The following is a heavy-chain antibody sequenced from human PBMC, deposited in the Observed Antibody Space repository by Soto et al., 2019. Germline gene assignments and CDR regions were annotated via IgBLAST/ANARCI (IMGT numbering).Heavy chain of an antibody. Sequence: QVELVESGGGVVQPGRSLRLSCAASGFTFSTYGMHWVRQAPGKGLEWVAAMSYDGTKEYYVDSVKGRFTISRDNSTNTLFLQLNSLIAEDTAVYYCAKEYGSTGMDHWGQGNLVTVSS. CDR1: GFTFSTYG. D-gene: IGHD6-13*01. J-gene: IGHJ4*02. CDR2: MSYDGTKE. CDR3: AKEYGSTGMDH. V-gene: IGHV3-30*18.